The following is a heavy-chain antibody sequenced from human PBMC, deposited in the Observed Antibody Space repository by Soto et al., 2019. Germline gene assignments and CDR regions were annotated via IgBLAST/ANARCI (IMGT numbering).Heavy chain of an antibody. J-gene: IGHJ4*02. CDR1: GFIFSNGW. V-gene: IGHV3-15*07. CDR2: IKSKTDGGSI. Sequence: EVQLVESGGGLVMPGGSLRLSCAAYGFIFSNGWMNWVRQAPGKGLEWVGRIKSKTDGGSIDYAAPVKGRFTISRDDSKNTLYLQMNSLKTEDTAVYYCTTSGGSTWPPYWGQGTQVTVPS. D-gene: IGHD6-13*01. CDR3: TTSGGSTWPPY.